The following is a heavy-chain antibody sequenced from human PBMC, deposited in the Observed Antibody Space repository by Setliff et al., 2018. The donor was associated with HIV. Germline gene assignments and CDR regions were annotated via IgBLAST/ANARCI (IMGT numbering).Heavy chain of an antibody. V-gene: IGHV4-39*01. J-gene: IGHJ5*02. CDR3: ASQSSTYYDFWSGSMGWFDP. CDR1: GGSISSSSYY. CDR2: IYYSGST. D-gene: IGHD3-3*01. Sequence: SETLSLTCTVSGGSISSSSYYWGWIRQPPGKGLEWIGSIYYSGSTYYNPSLKSRVTISVDTSKIQFSLKLSSVTATDTAVYYCASQSSTYYDFWSGSMGWFDPWGQGTLVT.